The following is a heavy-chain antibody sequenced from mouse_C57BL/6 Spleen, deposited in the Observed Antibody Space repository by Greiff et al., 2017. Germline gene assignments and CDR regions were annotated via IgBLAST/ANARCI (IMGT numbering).Heavy chain of an antibody. D-gene: IGHD1-1*01. V-gene: IGHV1-80*01. CDR3: ATYYYGSSSYAMDY. J-gene: IGHJ4*01. CDR2: IYPGDGDT. Sequence: QVLLQQSGAELVKPGASVKISCKASGYAFSSYWMNWVKQRPGKGLEWIGQIYPGDGDTNYNGKFKGKATLTADKSSSTAYMQLSSLTSEDSAVYFCATYYYGSSSYAMDYWGQGTSVTVSS. CDR1: GYAFSSYW.